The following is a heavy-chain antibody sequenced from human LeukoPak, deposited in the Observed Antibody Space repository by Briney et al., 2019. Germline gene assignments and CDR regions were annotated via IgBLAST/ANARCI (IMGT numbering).Heavy chain of an antibody. Sequence: PSETLSLTCAVSGYSISSGYSWGWIRQPPGKGLEWIGNIYHSGSSYYNPSLKSRVTMSVDMSKNQFSLKLSSVTAADTAVYYCARDRCSVPRCLYGPDYWGQGTLVTVSS. CDR3: ARDRCSVPRCLYGPDY. CDR1: GYSISSGYS. V-gene: IGHV4-38-2*02. CDR2: IYHSGSS. J-gene: IGHJ4*02. D-gene: IGHD2-15*01.